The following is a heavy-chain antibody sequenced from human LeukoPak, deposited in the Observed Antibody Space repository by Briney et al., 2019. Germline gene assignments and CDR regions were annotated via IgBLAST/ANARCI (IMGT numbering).Heavy chain of an antibody. CDR2: INSDGSST. CDR3: AREGGYSHAFDY. D-gene: IGHD3-22*01. J-gene: IGHJ4*02. V-gene: IGHV3-74*01. CDR1: GFTFSSYW. Sequence: QPGGSLRLSCAASGFTFSSYWMYCVRQAPGKGLVWVSRINSDGSSTSHADSVKGRFTISRDNAKNTLYLQMNSLGAEDTAVYYCAREGGYSHAFDYWGQGTLVTVSS.